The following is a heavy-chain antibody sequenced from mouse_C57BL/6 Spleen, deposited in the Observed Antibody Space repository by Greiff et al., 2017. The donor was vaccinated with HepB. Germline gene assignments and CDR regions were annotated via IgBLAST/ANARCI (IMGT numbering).Heavy chain of an antibody. CDR2: IYPGNSDT. D-gene: IGHD2-4*01. J-gene: IGHJ1*03. CDR1: GYTFTSYW. V-gene: IGHV1-5*01. Sequence: EVQGVESGTVLARPGASVKMSCKTSGYTFTSYWMHWVKQRPGQGLEWIGAIYPGNSDTSYNQKFKGKAKLTAVTSASTAYMELSSLTNEDSAVYYCTRSIYYDYDDWYFDVGGTGTTVTVSS. CDR3: TRSIYYDYDDWYFDV.